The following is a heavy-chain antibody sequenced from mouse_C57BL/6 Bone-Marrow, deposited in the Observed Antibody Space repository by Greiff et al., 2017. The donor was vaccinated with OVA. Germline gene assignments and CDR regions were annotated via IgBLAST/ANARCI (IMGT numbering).Heavy chain of an antibody. V-gene: IGHV1-19*01. J-gene: IGHJ3*01. CDR2: INPYNGGT. CDR3: ARLGKLGRFAY. CDR1: GYTFTDYY. Sequence: VQLKQSGPVLVKPGASVKMSCKASGYTFTDYYMNWVKQSHGKSLEWIGVINPYNGGTSYNQKFKGKATLTVDKSSSTAYMELNSLKSEDSAVYYCARLGKLGRFAYWGQGTLVTVSA. D-gene: IGHD4-1*01.